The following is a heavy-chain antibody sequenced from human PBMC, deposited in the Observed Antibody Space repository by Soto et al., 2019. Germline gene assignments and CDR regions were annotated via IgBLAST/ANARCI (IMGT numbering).Heavy chain of an antibody. CDR2: VYHAGDT. V-gene: IGHV4-4*02. J-gene: IGHJ5*02. D-gene: IGHD2-21*02. CDR1: GGTVASSHW. Sequence: SETLSLTCGVSGGTVASSHWWSWVRQSPGGGLEWIGNVYHAGDTNFNPSLQSRVTISVDKSNNQFSLRLNSLTAADTAVYFCAREIVTAGGNNYFDPWGPGTLVTVSS. CDR3: AREIVTAGGNNYFDP.